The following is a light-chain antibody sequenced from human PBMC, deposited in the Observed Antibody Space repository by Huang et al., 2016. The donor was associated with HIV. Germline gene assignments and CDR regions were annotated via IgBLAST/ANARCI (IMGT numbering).Light chain of an antibody. Sequence: EIVLTQSPGTLSLSPGETATLSCRASQSVDSTFLAWYQQGPGQAPRLLIYAAATRATGIPDRFSGSGSGTDFSLTISRLEPEDFEVYYCHQYAASPGTFGQGTKLEI. CDR2: AAA. CDR3: HQYAASPGT. CDR1: QSVDSTF. V-gene: IGKV3-20*01. J-gene: IGKJ2*01.